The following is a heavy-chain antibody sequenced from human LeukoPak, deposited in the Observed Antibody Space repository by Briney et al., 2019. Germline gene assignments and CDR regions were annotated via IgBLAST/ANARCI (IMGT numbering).Heavy chain of an antibody. V-gene: IGHV3-7*01. CDR3: ARDPDYSGSYY. Sequence: PGGSLRLSCVASGFTFTTSGFTFSTSWMSWVRQAPGKGLEWVASINEDGSEKYYVDSVKGRFTISRDNAKNSLYLQMNSLRAEDTAVYYCARDPDYSGSYYWGQGTLVTVSS. D-gene: IGHD3-10*01. J-gene: IGHJ4*02. CDR2: INEDGSEK. CDR1: GFTFTTSGFTFSTSW.